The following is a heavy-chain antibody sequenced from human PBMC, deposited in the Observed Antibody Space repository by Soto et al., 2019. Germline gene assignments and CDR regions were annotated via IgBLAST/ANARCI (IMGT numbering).Heavy chain of an antibody. V-gene: IGHV3-7*01. J-gene: IGHJ4*02. CDR1: GFTFGSYW. Sequence: EVQLVESGGGLVQPGGSLRLSCAVSGFTFGSYWMNWVRLIPGKGLEWVAYIKPDGSATYYVDSVKGRFTISRDKAKNSLYLQLTSLRVEDTSVYYCARAGYCGPGCYYYFDYWGQGTLVTVSS. CDR3: ARAGYCGPGCYYYFDY. D-gene: IGHD2-21*02. CDR2: IKPDGSAT.